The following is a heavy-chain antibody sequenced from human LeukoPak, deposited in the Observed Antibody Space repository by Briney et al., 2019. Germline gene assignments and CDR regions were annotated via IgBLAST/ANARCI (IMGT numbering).Heavy chain of an antibody. CDR2: ISGDGGST. D-gene: IGHD5-12*01. Sequence: GGSLRLSCAASGFTFDDYAMHWVRQAPGKGLECVSLISGDGGSTYYADSVKGRFIISRDSSKNSLYLQMNSLRTDDTALYYCTKDHSGYAADYFDYWGQGTLVTVSS. V-gene: IGHV3-43*02. CDR1: GFTFDDYA. CDR3: TKDHSGYAADYFDY. J-gene: IGHJ4*02.